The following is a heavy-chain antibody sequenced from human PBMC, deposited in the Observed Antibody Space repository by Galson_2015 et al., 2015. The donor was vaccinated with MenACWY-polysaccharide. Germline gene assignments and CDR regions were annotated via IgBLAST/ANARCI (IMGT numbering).Heavy chain of an antibody. J-gene: IGHJ4*02. Sequence: SLRLSCAASGFTFSTYTMHWVRQAPGKGLEWVAVISNDGSNKYYADSVKGRFTISRDNSKNTLYLQMNSLRAEDTAVYYCARGGSTYHYGSGTYYKFDSWGQGTLVTVSS. D-gene: IGHD3-10*01. CDR1: GFTFSTYT. CDR3: ARGGSTYHYGSGTYYKFDS. CDR2: ISNDGSNK. V-gene: IGHV3-30-3*01.